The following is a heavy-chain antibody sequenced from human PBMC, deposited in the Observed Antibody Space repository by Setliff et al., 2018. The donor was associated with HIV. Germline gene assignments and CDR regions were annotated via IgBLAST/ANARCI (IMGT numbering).Heavy chain of an antibody. J-gene: IGHJ4*02. Sequence: GGSLRLSCAASGFTFNSYGMHWVRQAPGEGLEWVALIWYDASKKEYADSVKGRFNILRDDSKKTVDLQMNSLRADDTAVYYCVKDVVKFRSGSGALDFWGPGTLVTVSS. CDR3: VKDVVKFRSGSGALDF. V-gene: IGHV3-33*06. D-gene: IGHD3-3*01. CDR2: IWYDASKK. CDR1: GFTFNSYG.